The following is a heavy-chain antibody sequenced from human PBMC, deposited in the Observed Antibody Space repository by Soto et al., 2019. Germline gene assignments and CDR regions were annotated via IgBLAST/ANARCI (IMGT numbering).Heavy chain of an antibody. J-gene: IGHJ4*02. CDR3: ARDKINYYDSSGSLLFDY. Sequence: PGGSLRLSCAASGFTFSSYAMSWVRQAPGKGLEWVSAISGSGGSTYYADSVKGRFTISRDNSKNTLYLQMNSLRAEDTAVYYCARDKINYYDSSGSLLFDYWGQGTLVTVSS. CDR2: ISGSGGST. V-gene: IGHV3-23*01. CDR1: GFTFSSYA. D-gene: IGHD3-22*01.